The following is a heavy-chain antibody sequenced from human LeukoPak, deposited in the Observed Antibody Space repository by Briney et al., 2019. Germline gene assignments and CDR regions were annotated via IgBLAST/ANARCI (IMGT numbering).Heavy chain of an antibody. D-gene: IGHD4-23*01. CDR1: GYTFTSYD. V-gene: IGHV1-8*01. J-gene: IGHJ5*02. Sequence: GALVKVSCKASGYTFTSYDINWVRQATGQGLEWMGWMNPNSGNTDYAQKFQGRVTVTRNTSISTAYMELRSLRSDDTAVYYCARIFLSVVAPKRWFDPWGQGTLVTVSS. CDR2: MNPNSGNT. CDR3: ARIFLSVVAPKRWFDP.